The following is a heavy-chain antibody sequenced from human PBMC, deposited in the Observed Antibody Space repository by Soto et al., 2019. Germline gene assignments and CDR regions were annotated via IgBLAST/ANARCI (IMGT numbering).Heavy chain of an antibody. CDR3: AREVQLGGTPVY. Sequence: ASVKVSCKASGYTFTGYYTHWVRQAPGQGLEWMGWINPNSGGTNYAQKFQGRVTMTRDTSISTAYMELSRLRSDDTAVYYCAREVQLGGTPVYWGQGTLVTVYS. D-gene: IGHD1-1*01. CDR1: GYTFTGYY. CDR2: INPNSGGT. J-gene: IGHJ4*02. V-gene: IGHV1-2*02.